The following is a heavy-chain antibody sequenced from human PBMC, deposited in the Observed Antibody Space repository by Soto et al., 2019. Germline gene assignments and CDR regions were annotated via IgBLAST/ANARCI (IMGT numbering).Heavy chain of an antibody. J-gene: IGHJ4*02. CDR1: GYTLTELS. CDR3: ATESVAYCGGDCPPLFDY. D-gene: IGHD2-21*01. Sequence: GASVKVSCKVSGYTLTELSMHWVRQAPGKGLEWMGGFDPEDGETIYAQKFQGRVTMTEDTSTDTAYMELSSLRSEDTAVYYCATESVAYCGGDCPPLFDYWGQGTLVTVSS. CDR2: FDPEDGET. V-gene: IGHV1-24*01.